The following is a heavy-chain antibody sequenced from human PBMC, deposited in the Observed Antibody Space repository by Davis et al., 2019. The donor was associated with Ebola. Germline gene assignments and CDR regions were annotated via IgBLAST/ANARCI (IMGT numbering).Heavy chain of an antibody. Sequence: GGSLRLSCAASGFTFSAYAMHWVRQPPGKGLEWVAMISFDGRNKYYADSVTGRFTISRDYSKKTLYLQMNRLRVEDMAVYYCVRARPTVATDFWGQGTLVTVSS. V-gene: IGHV3-30*04. D-gene: IGHD5-12*01. CDR1: GFTFSAYA. CDR3: VRARPTVATDF. J-gene: IGHJ4*02. CDR2: ISFDGRNK.